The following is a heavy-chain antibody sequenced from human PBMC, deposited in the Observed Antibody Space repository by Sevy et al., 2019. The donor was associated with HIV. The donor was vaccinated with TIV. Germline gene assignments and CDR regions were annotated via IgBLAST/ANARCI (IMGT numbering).Heavy chain of an antibody. J-gene: IGHJ4*02. CDR3: AKDALWPTYRRWIFRY. CDR2: IHSDDTT. CDR1: GFTVNSNY. D-gene: IGHD3-16*02. V-gene: IGHV3-53*01. Sequence: GGSLRLSCAASGFTVNSNYMTWVRQAPGKGLEGVSVIHSDDTTYHEDSVKSRFTISRDKSKNTLYLQMNSLRAEDTAIYYCAKDALWPTYRRWIFRYWGQGTLVTDSS.